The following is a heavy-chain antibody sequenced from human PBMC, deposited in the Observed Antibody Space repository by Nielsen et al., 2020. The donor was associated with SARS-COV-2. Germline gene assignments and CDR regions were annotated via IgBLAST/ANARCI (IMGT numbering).Heavy chain of an antibody. CDR3: ARSLNYDFWSGYYGQYYFDY. D-gene: IGHD3-3*01. V-gene: IGHV3-7*05. CDR2: IKQDGSEK. J-gene: IGHJ4*02. CDR1: GFTFSSYW. Sequence: GGSLRLSCAASGFTFSSYWMSWVRQAPGKGLEWVANIKQDGSEKYYVDSVKGRFTISRDNAKNSLYLQMNSLRAEDTAVYYCARSLNYDFWSGYYGQYYFDYWGQGTLVTVSS.